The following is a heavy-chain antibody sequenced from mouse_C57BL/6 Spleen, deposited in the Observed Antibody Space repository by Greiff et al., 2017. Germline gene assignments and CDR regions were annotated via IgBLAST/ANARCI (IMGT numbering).Heavy chain of an antibody. CDR2: ISDGGSYT. J-gene: IGHJ2*01. V-gene: IGHV5-4*01. CDR3: AREAGTEGYFDY. Sequence: EVKLVESGGGLVKPGGSLKLSCAASGFTFSSYAMSWVRQTPEKRLEWVATISDGGSYTYYPDNVKGRFTISRDNAKNNLYLQMSHLKSEDTAMYYCAREAGTEGYFDYWGQGTTLTVSS. CDR1: GFTFSSYA. D-gene: IGHD3-3*01.